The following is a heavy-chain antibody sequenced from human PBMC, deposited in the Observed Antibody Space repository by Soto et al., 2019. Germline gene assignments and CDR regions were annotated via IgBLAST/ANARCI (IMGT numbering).Heavy chain of an antibody. CDR3: ARGLGGSYYDRIDY. V-gene: IGHV3-48*02. D-gene: IGHD1-26*01. J-gene: IGHJ4*02. CDR1: GFTFSSYS. Sequence: EVQLVESGGGLVQPGGSLRLSCAASGFTFSSYSMNWVRQAPGKGLEWVSYLSSSSSTIYYADSVKGRFTISRDNAKNSLYLQMNRLRDEDTAVYYCARGLGGSYYDRIDYWGQGTLVTVSS. CDR2: LSSSSSTI.